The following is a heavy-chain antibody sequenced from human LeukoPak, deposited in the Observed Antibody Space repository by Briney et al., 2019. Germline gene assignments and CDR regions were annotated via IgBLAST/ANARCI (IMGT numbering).Heavy chain of an antibody. Sequence: GSLKLSCATSGFNFYKYALTLVPQAPGKGLGLVSSISEGVGDTYYADSVKGRFTISRDHSKNTLYLQMNSLRAEDTALYYCAKREKGTTGRFFDYWGQGTLVTVSS. D-gene: IGHD4-17*01. CDR2: ISEGVGDT. J-gene: IGHJ4*02. V-gene: IGHV3-23*01. CDR1: GFNFYKYA. CDR3: AKREKGTTGRFFDY.